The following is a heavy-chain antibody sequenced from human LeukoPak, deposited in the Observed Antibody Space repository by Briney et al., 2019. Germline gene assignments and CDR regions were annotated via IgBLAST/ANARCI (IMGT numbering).Heavy chain of an antibody. CDR2: TYSGGST. D-gene: IGHD5-12*01. J-gene: IGHJ3*02. Sequence: PGGSLRLSCAASGFTVSGNYMSWVRQAQGKGLEWVSVTYSGGSTYYADSVKGRFTIFRDNSKNTLYLQMNSLRAEDTAVYYCARGLGADYFDAFDIWGQGTMVTVSS. CDR3: ARGLGADYFDAFDI. CDR1: GFTVSGNY. V-gene: IGHV3-66*01.